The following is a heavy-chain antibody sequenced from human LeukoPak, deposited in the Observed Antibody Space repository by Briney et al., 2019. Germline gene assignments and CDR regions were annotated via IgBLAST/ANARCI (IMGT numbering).Heavy chain of an antibody. V-gene: IGHV1-18*01. CDR2: ISAYNGNT. Sequence: ASVKVSCKASGYTFTSYGISWVRQAPGQGLEWMGWISAYNGNTNYAQKLQGRVTMTTDTSTSTAYMELRSLRSDDTAVYYCARAVKYYDYVWGSYDIGYWGQGTLVTVSS. D-gene: IGHD3-16*01. CDR3: ARAVKYYDYVWGSYDIGY. CDR1: GYTFTSYG. J-gene: IGHJ4*02.